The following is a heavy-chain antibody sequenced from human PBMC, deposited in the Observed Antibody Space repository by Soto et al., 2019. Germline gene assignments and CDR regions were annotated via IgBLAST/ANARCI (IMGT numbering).Heavy chain of an antibody. CDR3: ARGHSSGWIDAFDI. D-gene: IGHD6-19*01. Sequence: QVQLQESGPGLVKPSETLSLTCTVSGGSISSYYWSWIRQPPGKGLEWIGYIYYSGSTNYNPSLKSRVTISVDTSKNQFSLKLSSVTAADTAVYYCARGHSSGWIDAFDILGQGTMVTVSS. CDR1: GGSISSYY. CDR2: IYYSGST. V-gene: IGHV4-59*01. J-gene: IGHJ3*02.